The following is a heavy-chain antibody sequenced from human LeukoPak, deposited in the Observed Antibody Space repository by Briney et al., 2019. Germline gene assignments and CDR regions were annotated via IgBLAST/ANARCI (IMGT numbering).Heavy chain of an antibody. J-gene: IGHJ5*02. CDR3: ARGCQWLAENWFDP. V-gene: IGHV3-21*01. CDR1: GFTFSAYS. CDR2: ITSSGDYI. Sequence: GGSLRLSCAVSGFTFSAYSMNWVRQAPGKGLEWVSSITSSGDYIYYADSVKGRFTISRDNAKNSLYLQMNSLGAGDTAVYYCARGCQWLAENWFDPWGQGTLVTVSS. D-gene: IGHD6-19*01.